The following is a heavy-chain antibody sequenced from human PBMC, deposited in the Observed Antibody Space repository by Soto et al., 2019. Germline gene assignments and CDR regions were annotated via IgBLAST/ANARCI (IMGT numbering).Heavy chain of an antibody. D-gene: IGHD3-22*01. CDR1: GFTVSSNY. V-gene: IGHV3-53*01. CDR3: ARDGQAYYDSSGYPRGGFDY. J-gene: IGHJ4*02. Sequence: GGSLRLSCAASGFTVSSNYMSWVRQAPGKGLEWVSVIYSGGSTYYADSVKGRFTISRDNSKNTLYLQMNSLRAEDTAVYYCARDGQAYYDSSGYPRGGFDYWGQGTLVTVSS. CDR2: IYSGGST.